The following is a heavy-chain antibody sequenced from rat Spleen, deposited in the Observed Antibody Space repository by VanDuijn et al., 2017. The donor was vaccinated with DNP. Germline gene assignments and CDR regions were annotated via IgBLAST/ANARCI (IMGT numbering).Heavy chain of an antibody. CDR2: ISTGDDDT. V-gene: IGHV5-27*01. Sequence: EVQLVESGGGLVQPGRSLKLSCAASGFTFSKYDMAWVRQAPTKGLEWVASISTGDDDTYYRDSVKGRFTISRDNAKSTLYLQMDSLRSEDTATYYCTTYYYWGQGVMVTVTS. CDR1: GFTFSKYD. J-gene: IGHJ2*01. CDR3: TTYYY.